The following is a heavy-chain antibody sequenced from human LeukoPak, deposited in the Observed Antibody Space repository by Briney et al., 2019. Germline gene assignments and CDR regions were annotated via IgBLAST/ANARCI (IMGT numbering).Heavy chain of an antibody. V-gene: IGHV1-69*04. CDR2: IIPILGIA. Sequence: GASVKVSCKASGGTFSSYAISWVRQAPGQGLEWMGRIIPILGIANYAQKFQGRVTITADKSTSTAYMELSSLRSEDTAVYYCAIQPETYYYDSSGSYDAFDIWGQGTMVTVSS. CDR1: GGTFSSYA. J-gene: IGHJ3*02. D-gene: IGHD3-22*01. CDR3: AIQPETYYYDSSGSYDAFDI.